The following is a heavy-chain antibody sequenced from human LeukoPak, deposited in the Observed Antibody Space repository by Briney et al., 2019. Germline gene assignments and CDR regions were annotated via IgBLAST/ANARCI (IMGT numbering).Heavy chain of an antibody. V-gene: IGHV4-59*01. CDR2: VYDSGTT. D-gene: IGHD1-1*01. J-gene: IGHJ6*03. CDR3: ARVSWSPGTSYYYMDV. CDR1: GGSISRYY. Sequence: PSETLSLTCTVSGGSISRYYWSWIRQPPGKGLEWFGYVYDSGTTNYNPSLKSRVTISVDTSKNQFSLKLSSVTAADTAVYYYARVSWSPGTSYYYMDVWGKGTTVTVSS.